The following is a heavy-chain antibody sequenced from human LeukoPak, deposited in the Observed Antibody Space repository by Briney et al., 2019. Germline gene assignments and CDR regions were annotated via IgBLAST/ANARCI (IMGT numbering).Heavy chain of an antibody. CDR3: AREGYDFWGVYMDV. V-gene: IGHV3-48*04. J-gene: IGHJ6*03. CDR1: GFTLSSYS. Sequence: GGSLRLSWAASGFTLSSYSMNWVRQAAGKGREWVSYISSSSSTIYYGDSGKGRFTISSDNPNHSLYLQMTSLRAEDTAVYYCAREGYDFWGVYMDVWGKGTTVTVSS. D-gene: IGHD3-3*01. CDR2: ISSSSSTI.